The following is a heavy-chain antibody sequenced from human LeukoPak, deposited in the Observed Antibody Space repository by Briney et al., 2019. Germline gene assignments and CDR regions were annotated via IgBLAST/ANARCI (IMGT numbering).Heavy chain of an antibody. CDR1: GVSMSAYQ. CDR3: ATSNDAKIAPFDH. Sequence: KASETLSLTCTVSGVSMSAYQWSWVRQSPEKGLEWIGCINTKGETSYNPSLKSRATTSVDTSKSQFSLRLTSVTAADTAVYYCATSNDAKIAPFDHWGQGAPVTVSS. D-gene: IGHD2-21*01. V-gene: IGHV4-4*09. CDR2: INTKGET. J-gene: IGHJ4*02.